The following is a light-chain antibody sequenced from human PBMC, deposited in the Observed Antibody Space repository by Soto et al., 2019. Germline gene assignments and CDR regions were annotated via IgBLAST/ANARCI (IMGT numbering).Light chain of an antibody. J-gene: IGLJ2*01. CDR3: QTWGTGIVV. V-gene: IGLV4-69*01. CDR1: SGHSSYA. Sequence: QPVLTQSPSAPASLGASVKLTCTLSSGHSSYAIAWLQQQPEKGPRYLMKLNSDGSHSKGDGIPDRFSGSSSGAERYLTISSLQSEDEADYYCQTWGTGIVVLGGGTKLTVL. CDR2: LNSDGSH.